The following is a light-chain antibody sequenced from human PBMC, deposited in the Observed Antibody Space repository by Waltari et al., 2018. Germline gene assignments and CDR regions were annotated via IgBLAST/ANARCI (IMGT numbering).Light chain of an antibody. CDR1: HSVNSN. CDR2: GAS. V-gene: IGKV3-15*01. CDR3: QQYNHWPLA. Sequence: ETVMTKSPGTLSESPGARATLSCRASHSVNSNLAWYQQKPGQAPRLLIYGASTRATGIPARFSGSGSGTDFTLTISSLQSEDIAVYYCQQYNHWPLAFGQGTKVEIK. J-gene: IGKJ1*01.